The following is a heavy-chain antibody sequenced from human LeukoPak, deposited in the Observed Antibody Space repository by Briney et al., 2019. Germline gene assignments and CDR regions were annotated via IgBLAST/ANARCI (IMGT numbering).Heavy chain of an antibody. V-gene: IGHV3-23*01. CDR3: ATSGYSYGFDYYYGMDV. J-gene: IGHJ6*02. D-gene: IGHD5-18*01. CDR2: ISGSGGST. CDR1: GFTFSNAW. Sequence: GGSLRLSCAASGFTFSNAWMSWVRQAPGKGLEWVSAISGSGGSTYYADSVKGRFTISRDNSKNTLYLQMNSLRAEDTAVYYCATSGYSYGFDYYYGMDVWGQGTTVTVSS.